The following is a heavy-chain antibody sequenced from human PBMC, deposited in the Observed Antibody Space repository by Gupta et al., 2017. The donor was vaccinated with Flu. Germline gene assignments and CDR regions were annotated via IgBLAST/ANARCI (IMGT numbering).Heavy chain of an antibody. CDR1: GYRFTSYW. D-gene: IGHD1-26*01. Sequence: EVQLVQSGAEVKKPGESLKISCKGSGYRFTSYWIGWVRPMPGQAPEWMGIIYPGDSDTRYSPSFQGQVTISADKSISTAYLQWSSLKASDTAMYYCARLGAGLEDTDSGSYAPDAFDIWGQGTMVTVSS. CDR3: ARLGAGLEDTDSGSYAPDAFDI. CDR2: IYPGDSDT. V-gene: IGHV5-51*03. J-gene: IGHJ3*02.